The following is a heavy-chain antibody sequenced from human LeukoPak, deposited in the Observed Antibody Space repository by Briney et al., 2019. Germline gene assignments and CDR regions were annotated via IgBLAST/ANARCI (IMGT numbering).Heavy chain of an antibody. V-gene: IGHV1-18*01. D-gene: IGHD2-2*01. CDR3: ARSGDCSSTSCYGGILGWFDP. J-gene: IGHJ5*02. CDR1: GYTFTSYG. CDR2: ISAYNGNT. Sequence: ASVKVSCKASGYTFTSYGICWVRQAPAQALEWMGWISAYNGNTNYAQKLQGRVTITTDTSTSTAYMDLRSLRSDDTAVYYCARSGDCSSTSCYGGILGWFDPWGQGTLVTVSS.